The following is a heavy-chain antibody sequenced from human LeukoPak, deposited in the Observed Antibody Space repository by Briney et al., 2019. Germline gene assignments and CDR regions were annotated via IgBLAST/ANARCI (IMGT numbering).Heavy chain of an antibody. CDR3: ARGPVLLPRRFDP. V-gene: IGHV4-34*01. CDR2: INHSGST. Sequence: SETLSLTCAVYGGSFRGYYWSWIRQPPGKGLEWIGEINHSGSTNSNPSLKSRVTMSVDTSKDQFPLKVSSVTAADTAVYYCARGPVLLPRRFDPWGQGTLVTVSS. D-gene: IGHD2/OR15-2a*01. J-gene: IGHJ5*02. CDR1: GGSFRGYY.